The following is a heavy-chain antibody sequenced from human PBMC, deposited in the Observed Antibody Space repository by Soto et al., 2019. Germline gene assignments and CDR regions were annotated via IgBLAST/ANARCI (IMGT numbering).Heavy chain of an antibody. Sequence: ASVKVSCKVSGYTLTELSMHWVRQAPGKGLEWMGGFDPEDGETIYAQKFQGRVTMTEDTSTDTAYMELSSLRSEDTAVYYCAKNQPTDFHFPGWSPPPVWGQGTTVTVSS. CDR3: AKNQPTDFHFPGWSPPPV. CDR1: GYTLTELS. CDR2: FDPEDGET. V-gene: IGHV1-24*01. D-gene: IGHD2-15*01. J-gene: IGHJ6*02.